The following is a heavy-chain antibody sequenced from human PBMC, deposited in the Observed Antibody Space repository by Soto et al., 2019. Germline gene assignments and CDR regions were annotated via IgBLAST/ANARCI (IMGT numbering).Heavy chain of an antibody. CDR3: VATATGSCFDY. Sequence: PGGSLRLSCAVSGFTFSDYIMDWLRQAPGKGLEWVGRTRNEANGYTTEYAASVKGRFSVSRDEPKNSFFLQMNSLKTEDTAVYYCVATATGSCFDYWGQGTMVTVSS. CDR2: TRNEANGYTT. J-gene: IGHJ4*02. D-gene: IGHD6-13*01. V-gene: IGHV3-72*01. CDR1: GFTFSDYI.